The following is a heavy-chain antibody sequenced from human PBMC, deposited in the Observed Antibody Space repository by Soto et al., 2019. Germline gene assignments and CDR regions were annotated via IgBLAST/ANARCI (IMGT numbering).Heavy chain of an antibody. J-gene: IGHJ5*02. CDR1: GGKFISYG. CDR3: ARGADYDSSGIRLNWFDP. V-gene: IGHV3-48*02. D-gene: IGHD3-22*01. Sequence: GPLRLWCRAAGGKFISYGMHRIRQAQGKRLEWVSYISSSSSTIYYADSVKGRFTISRDNAKNSLYLQMNSLRDEDTAVYYCARGADYDSSGIRLNWFDPWGQGTLVTVSS. CDR2: ISSSSSTI.